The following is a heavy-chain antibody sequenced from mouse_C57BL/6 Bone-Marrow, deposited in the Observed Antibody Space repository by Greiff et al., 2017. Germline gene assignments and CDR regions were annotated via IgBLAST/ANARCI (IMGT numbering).Heavy chain of an antibody. J-gene: IGHJ2*01. Sequence: VQLQQSGTELVKPGASVKLSCKASGYTFTSYWMHWVKQRPGQGLEWIGNLNPRHGGTNYNEKFKSKATLTVDKSSSTASMPLSSLPSEDSAVYYCARALRGYCCRGTTLPVTS. CDR3: ARALRGY. D-gene: IGHD1-1*01. V-gene: IGHV1-53*01. CDR2: LNPRHGGT. CDR1: GYTFTSYW.